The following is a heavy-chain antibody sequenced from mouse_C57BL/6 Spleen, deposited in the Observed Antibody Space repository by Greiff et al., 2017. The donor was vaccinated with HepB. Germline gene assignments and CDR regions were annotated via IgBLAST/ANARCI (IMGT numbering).Heavy chain of an antibody. CDR3: ARDGLLLRSPFDY. V-gene: IGHV5-4*01. D-gene: IGHD1-1*01. J-gene: IGHJ2*01. CDR2: ISDGGSYT. Sequence: EVKVVESGGGLVKPGGSLKLSCAASGFTFSSYAMSWVRQTPEKRLEWVATISDGGSYTYYPDNVKGRFTISRDNAKNNLYLQMSHLKSEDTAMYYCARDGLLLRSPFDYWGQGTTLTVSS. CDR1: GFTFSSYA.